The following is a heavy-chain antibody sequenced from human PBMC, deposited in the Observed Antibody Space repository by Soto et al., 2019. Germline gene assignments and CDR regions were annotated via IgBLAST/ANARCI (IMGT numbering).Heavy chain of an antibody. D-gene: IGHD3-22*01. V-gene: IGHV4-30-4*01. J-gene: IGHJ5*02. Sequence: SETLSLTCTFSGGSISRGDYYWGWVRQPPGKGLEWIGYIYYSGSTYYNPSLKSRVTISVDTSKNQFSLKLSSVTAADTAVYYCARRYYYDSSGPFDPWGQGTLVTVSS. CDR1: GGSISRGDYY. CDR3: ARRYYYDSSGPFDP. CDR2: IYYSGST.